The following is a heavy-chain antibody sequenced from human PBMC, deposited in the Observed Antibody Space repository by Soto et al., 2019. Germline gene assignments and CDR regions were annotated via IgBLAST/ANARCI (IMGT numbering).Heavy chain of an antibody. V-gene: IGHV3-30-3*01. J-gene: IGHJ6*02. Sequence: GGSLRLSCAASGFTFSSYAMHWVRQAPGKGLEWVAVISYDGSNKYYADSVKGRFTISRDNSKNTLYLQMNSLRAEDTAVYYCARNLAGRVTTPNIYYYYYGMDVWGQGTTVTVSS. CDR1: GFTFSSYA. D-gene: IGHD4-17*01. CDR3: ARNLAGRVTTPNIYYYYYGMDV. CDR2: ISYDGSNK.